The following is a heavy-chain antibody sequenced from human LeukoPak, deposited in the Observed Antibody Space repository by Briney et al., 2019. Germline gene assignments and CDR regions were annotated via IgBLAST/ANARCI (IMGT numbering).Heavy chain of an antibody. Sequence: GGSLRLSCAASGFTFSSYSMNWVRQAPGKGLEWVSSISSSSSYIYYADSVKGRFTISRDNAKNSLYLQMNSLRAEDTAVYYCARDGQWLAHTAFDIWGQGTVVTVSS. D-gene: IGHD6-19*01. CDR3: ARDGQWLAHTAFDI. CDR1: GFTFSSYS. CDR2: ISSSSSYI. J-gene: IGHJ3*02. V-gene: IGHV3-21*01.